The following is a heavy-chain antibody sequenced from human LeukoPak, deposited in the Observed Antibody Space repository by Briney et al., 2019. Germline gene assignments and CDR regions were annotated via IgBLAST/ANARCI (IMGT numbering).Heavy chain of an antibody. J-gene: IGHJ4*02. CDR3: ARDSITGDNSLYF. V-gene: IGHV3-33*05. CDR2: ITNDGNYE. CDR1: GFTFSTYG. Sequence: PGGSLRLSCAASGFTFSTYGMHWVRQAPGKGLEWVAVITNDGNYEKYADAVRGRFTISRDNSKNTLYLQMNSLSAEDTAVYYCARDSITGDNSLYFWGRGTLVTVSS. D-gene: IGHD7-27*01.